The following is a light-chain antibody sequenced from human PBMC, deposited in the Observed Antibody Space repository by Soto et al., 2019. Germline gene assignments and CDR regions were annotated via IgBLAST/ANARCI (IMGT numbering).Light chain of an antibody. CDR2: GAS. V-gene: IGKV3-20*01. J-gene: IGKJ3*01. CDR3: QQYGSSPFT. CDR1: QSVSSIN. Sequence: EIVLTQTPGTLSLSPGERATLSCRASQSVSSINLAWYQQKPGQAPRLLIYGASSRATGIPDRFSGSGSETDFTLTISRLEPEDFAVYYCQQYGSSPFTFGPGTKVDIK.